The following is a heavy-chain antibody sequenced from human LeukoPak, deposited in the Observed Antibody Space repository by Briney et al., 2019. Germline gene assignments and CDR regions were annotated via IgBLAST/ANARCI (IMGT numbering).Heavy chain of an antibody. V-gene: IGHV4-59*08. CDR3: ARQLEFLLLDGVDY. J-gene: IGHJ4*02. Sequence: SETLSLTCTVSGGSMSTYYWTWIRQSPGKGLEWMGYIYHSGSTNYNPSLKSRVTISVDTSRNQFSLKLTSVTAADTAVYYCARQLEFLLLDGVDYWGQGTLVTVSS. D-gene: IGHD3-3*01. CDR2: IYHSGST. CDR1: GGSMSTYY.